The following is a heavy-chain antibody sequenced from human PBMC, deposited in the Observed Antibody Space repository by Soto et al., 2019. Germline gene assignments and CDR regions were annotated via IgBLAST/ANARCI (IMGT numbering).Heavy chain of an antibody. CDR1: GFMFDSYA. Sequence: EVQLVESGGGLVQPGGSLRLSCVASGFMFDSYAMNWVRQAPGKGLEWVSYISPGGDRIYYAESLKGRFTISRDNARNSLSLQMSILSDEDTAVYYCTKSADSAGWGVDFWGQGTLVTVSS. J-gene: IGHJ4*02. V-gene: IGHV3-48*02. D-gene: IGHD6-19*01. CDR2: ISPGGDRI. CDR3: TKSADSAGWGVDF.